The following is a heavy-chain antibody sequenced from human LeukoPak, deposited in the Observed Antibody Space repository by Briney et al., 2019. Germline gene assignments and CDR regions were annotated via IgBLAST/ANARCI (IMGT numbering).Heavy chain of an antibody. J-gene: IGHJ4*02. V-gene: IGHV3-43D*03. CDR2: ITWDGDST. Sequence: GGSLRLSCAASGFTFDDYAMHWVRQAPGKGLEWVSLITWDGDSTYYADSVKGRFTISRDNSKNSLYLQMNSLRAEDTAFYYCAKSTSSWSEFEYWGQGTLVTVSS. D-gene: IGHD6-13*01. CDR3: AKSTSSWSEFEY. CDR1: GFTFDDYA.